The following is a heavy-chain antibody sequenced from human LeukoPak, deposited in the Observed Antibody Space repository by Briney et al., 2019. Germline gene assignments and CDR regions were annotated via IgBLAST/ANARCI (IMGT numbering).Heavy chain of an antibody. Sequence: ASVKVSCKASGYTFTSYGISWVRQAPGQGLEWMGWISAYNGNTNYAQKFQGRLTITRNTSITTAYMEPSSLRSEDTAVYYCARGRFRRANWFDPWGQGTLVTVSS. J-gene: IGHJ5*02. CDR3: ARGRFRRANWFDP. CDR2: ISAYNGNT. V-gene: IGHV1-18*01. CDR1: GYTFTSYG. D-gene: IGHD1-26*01.